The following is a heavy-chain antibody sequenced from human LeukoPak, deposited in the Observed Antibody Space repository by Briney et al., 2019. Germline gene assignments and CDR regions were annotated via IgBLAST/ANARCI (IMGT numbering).Heavy chain of an antibody. Sequence: PGGSLRLSCAASGFTFSSYAMSWVRQAPGKGLEWVSAINASGSPMYADSVKGRFTISRDNSNNTLFLQMNSLRAEDTALYYCAKADYHFRSGLDFWGQGTLVTVSS. CDR1: GFTFSSYA. CDR3: AKADYHFRSGLDF. D-gene: IGHD3-3*01. CDR2: INASGSP. J-gene: IGHJ4*02. V-gene: IGHV3-23*01.